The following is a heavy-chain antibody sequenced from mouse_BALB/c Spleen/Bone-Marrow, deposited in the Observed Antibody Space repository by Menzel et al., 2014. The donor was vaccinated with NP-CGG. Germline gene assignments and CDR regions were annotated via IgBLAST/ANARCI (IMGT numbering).Heavy chain of an antibody. CDR3: ARQYGYYFDY. V-gene: IGHV1-80*01. D-gene: IGHD2-10*02. CDR2: IYPGDGDT. CDR1: GYAFSSYW. Sequence: VQLVESGAELVRPGSSVKISCKASGYAFSSYWMNWVKQRPGQGLEWIGQIYPGDGDTNYNGKFKGKATLTADKSSSTAYMQLSSLTSEDSAVYFCARQYGYYFDYWGQGTTLTVSS. J-gene: IGHJ2*01.